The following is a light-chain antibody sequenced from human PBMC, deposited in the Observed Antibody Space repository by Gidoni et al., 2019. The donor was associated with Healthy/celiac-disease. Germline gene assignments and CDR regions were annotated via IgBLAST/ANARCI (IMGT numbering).Light chain of an antibody. Sequence: IVMVQSQYSPTVSLGERATINCKSSQSVLYSSNNKNYLAWYQQKPGQPPKLLIYWASTRESGVPDRFSGSGSETDFTLTISSLQAEDVAVYYYQQYYSTPSYTFGQGTKLEIK. J-gene: IGKJ2*01. CDR2: WAS. CDR1: QSVLYSSNNKNY. V-gene: IGKV4-1*01. CDR3: QQYYSTPSYT.